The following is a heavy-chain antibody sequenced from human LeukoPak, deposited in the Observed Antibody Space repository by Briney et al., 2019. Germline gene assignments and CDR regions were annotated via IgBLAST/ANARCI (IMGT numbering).Heavy chain of an antibody. D-gene: IGHD4-11*01. V-gene: IGHV3-49*03. Sequence: PGGSLRLSCTASGFTFGDYAMSWFRQAPGKGLEWVGFIRSKAYGGTTEYAAPVKGRFTISRDDSKSIAYLQMNSLKTEDTAVYYCTRDVARRRTTSYAFDIWGQGTMVTVSS. CDR2: IRSKAYGGTT. CDR3: TRDVARRRTTSYAFDI. CDR1: GFTFGDYA. J-gene: IGHJ3*02.